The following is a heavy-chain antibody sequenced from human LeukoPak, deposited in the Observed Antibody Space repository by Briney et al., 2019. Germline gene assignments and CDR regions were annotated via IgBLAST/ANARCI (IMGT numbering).Heavy chain of an antibody. V-gene: IGHV3-20*01. Sequence: PRGSLRLSCAASGFTFDDYGMSRVRQVPGKGLEWVSSIIWNGVDTDYAESVKGRFTISRDNAKSFLYLQMSSLRDEDTAVYNFASNYLDGNRYMELHYFVHWGKGTLVTVSS. CDR2: IIWNGVDT. D-gene: IGHD2/OR15-2a*01. CDR3: ASNYLDGNRYMELHYFVH. J-gene: IGHJ4*02. CDR1: GFTFDDYG.